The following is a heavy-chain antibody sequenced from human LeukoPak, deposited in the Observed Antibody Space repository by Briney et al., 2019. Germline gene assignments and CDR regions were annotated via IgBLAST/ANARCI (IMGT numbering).Heavy chain of an antibody. V-gene: IGHV3-23*01. Sequence: GGSLRLSCAASGFTFSDYYMSWIRQATGKGLEWVSAIGGSGGSTYYADSVKGRFTISRDNSKNTLYLQMNSLRAEDTAVYYCAKEEQPLYSSSSYDYWGQGTLVTVSS. CDR1: GFTFSDYY. J-gene: IGHJ4*02. CDR3: AKEEQPLYSSSSYDY. CDR2: IGGSGGST. D-gene: IGHD6-6*01.